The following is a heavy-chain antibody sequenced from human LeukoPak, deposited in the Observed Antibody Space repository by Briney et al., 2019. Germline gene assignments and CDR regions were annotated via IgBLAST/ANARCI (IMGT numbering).Heavy chain of an antibody. V-gene: IGHV4-34*01. D-gene: IGHD3-10*01. CDR2: INPSGSP. CDR1: GGSFSGYY. CDR3: ARGRRVGAQYYFDY. Sequence: SETLSLTCAVYGGSFSGYYRSWIRQPPGKGLEWIGEINPSGSPNYNPSLKSRVTISVDTSKNQFSLKLSSMTAADTAVYYCARGRRVGAQYYFDYWGQGTLVTVSS. J-gene: IGHJ4*02.